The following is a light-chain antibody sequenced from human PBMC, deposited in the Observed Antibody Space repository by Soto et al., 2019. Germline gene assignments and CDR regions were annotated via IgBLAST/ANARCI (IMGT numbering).Light chain of an antibody. CDR2: GVS. V-gene: IGKV3-20*01. CDR3: QQTYSSSVYT. CDR1: QSVSSTL. Sequence: ELVLTQSPVALSLSSGERATLSCRASQSVSSTLLTWYQQKPGQAPRLLIYGVSSRATGIPDRFSGSGSGTDFTLTISGLQPEDIGTYYCQQTYSSSVYTFGQGTKVEIK. J-gene: IGKJ2*01.